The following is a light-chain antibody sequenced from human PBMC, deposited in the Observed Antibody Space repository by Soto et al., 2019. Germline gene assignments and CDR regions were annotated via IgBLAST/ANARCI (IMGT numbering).Light chain of an antibody. CDR3: QQYGSSPLT. J-gene: IGKJ4*01. Sequence: ETVLTQSPGTLSLSPGEGATLSCRASQTVKNDYLAWYQQRRGLPPRLLIFGASGRATGIPDRFSGSGSGTDFTLTITRLEPEDCAVYYCQQYGSSPLTFGGGTKVETK. CDR1: QTVKNDY. V-gene: IGKV3-20*01. CDR2: GAS.